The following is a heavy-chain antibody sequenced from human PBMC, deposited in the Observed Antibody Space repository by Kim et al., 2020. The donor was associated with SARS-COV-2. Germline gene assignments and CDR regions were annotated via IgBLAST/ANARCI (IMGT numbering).Heavy chain of an antibody. CDR3: ARLGANDEDAFDI. CDR1: GGSISSYY. V-gene: IGHV4-59*08. CDR2: IYYSGST. J-gene: IGHJ3*02. Sequence: SETLSHTCTVSGGSISSYYWSWIRQPPGKGLEWIGYIYYSGSTNYNPSLKSRVTISVDTSKNQFSLKLSSVTAADTAVYYCARLGANDEDAFDIWGQGTMVTVSS. D-gene: IGHD1-1*01.